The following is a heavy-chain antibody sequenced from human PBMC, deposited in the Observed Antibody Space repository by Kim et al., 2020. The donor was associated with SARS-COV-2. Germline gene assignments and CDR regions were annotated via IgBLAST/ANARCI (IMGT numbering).Heavy chain of an antibody. J-gene: IGHJ4*02. CDR2: ISSSSSYI. D-gene: IGHD5-12*01. CDR1: GFTFSSYS. Sequence: GGSLRLSCAASGFTFSSYSMNWVRQAPGKGLEWVSSISSSSSYIYYADSVKGRFTISSDNAKNSLYLQMNSLRAEDTAVYYCARDPRGYSGDDWGQGTLVTVSS. V-gene: IGHV3-21*01. CDR3: ARDPRGYSGDD.